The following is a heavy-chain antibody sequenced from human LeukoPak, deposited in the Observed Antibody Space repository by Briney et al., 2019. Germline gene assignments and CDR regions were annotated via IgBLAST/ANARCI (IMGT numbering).Heavy chain of an antibody. CDR1: GFTLNAYY. CDR2: INPNSGRA. CDR3: ARDVYRFLRWNFDS. D-gene: IGHD3-3*01. V-gene: IGHV1-2*02. J-gene: IGHJ5*01. Sequence: ASVKVSCKASGFTLNAYYMHWVRQAPGQGLEWIGWINPNSGRASYVQKFQGRVNMTRDTSVSAVHMELSDLKSDDTAVYFCARDVYRFLRWNFDSWGQGTLITVS.